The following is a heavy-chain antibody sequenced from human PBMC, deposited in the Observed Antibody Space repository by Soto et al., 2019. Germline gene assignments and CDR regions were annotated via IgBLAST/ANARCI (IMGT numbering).Heavy chain of an antibody. CDR3: AHAFLRWLPLDC. J-gene: IGHJ4*02. Sequence: QITLKESRPAPVNPTQTLMLTCTFSGFSLSTSGVGVGWIRQPPGKALGWLALTYWDDDKRYSPSLESRLTMTKDTANNQVGLTMTDMAPVDTKTYYCAHAFLRWLPLDCWGQGTLVNVSA. V-gene: IGHV2-5*02. CDR1: GFSLSTSGVG. CDR2: TYWDDDK. D-gene: IGHD3-3*02.